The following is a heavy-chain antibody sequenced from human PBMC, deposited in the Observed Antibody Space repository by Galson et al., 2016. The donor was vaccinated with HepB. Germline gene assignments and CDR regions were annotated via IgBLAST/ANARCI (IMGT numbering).Heavy chain of an antibody. J-gene: IGHJ6*02. CDR1: GFTFTNHA. D-gene: IGHD3-10*01. CDR3: AKGFNYGSYYNYGMDV. CDR2: ITGSGRTT. Sequence: SLRLSCAASGFTFTNHAMSWVRQAPRKGLEWVSSITGSGRTTFYPDSVKGRFSVSRDNSNNPLYLQINVLRAEDTAIYYCAKGFNYGSYYNYGMDVWGQGTTVTVS. V-gene: IGHV3-23*01.